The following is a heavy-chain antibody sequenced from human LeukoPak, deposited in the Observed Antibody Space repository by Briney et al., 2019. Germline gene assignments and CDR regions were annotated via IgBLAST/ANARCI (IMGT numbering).Heavy chain of an antibody. CDR2: IWYDGSNK. D-gene: IGHD3-3*01. CDR1: GFTFSSYG. Sequence: PGGSLRLSCAASGFTFSSYGMHWVRQAPGKGLEWVAVIWYDGSNKYYADSVKGRFTISRDSSKNTLYLQMNSLRAEDTAVYYCARDDYDFWSGYYMGTYYYYGMDVWGQGTTVTVSS. CDR3: ARDDYDFWSGYYMGTYYYYGMDV. V-gene: IGHV3-33*01. J-gene: IGHJ6*02.